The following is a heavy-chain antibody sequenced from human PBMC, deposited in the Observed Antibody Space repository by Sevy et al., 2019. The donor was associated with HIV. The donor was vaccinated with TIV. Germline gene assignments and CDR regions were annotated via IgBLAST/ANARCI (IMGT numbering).Heavy chain of an antibody. D-gene: IGHD1-26*01. V-gene: IGHV3-30*18. CDR1: GFSFSYYG. Sequence: GGSLRLSGIGSGFSFSYYGIHWVRQAPGRGLDGVPLISHDGINEYYAASVKGRFTISRDNSKNTVYLEMNSLRNEDTAIYFCANAYSGSYSHSYLYALDVWGQGTTVTVSS. CDR2: ISHDGINE. J-gene: IGHJ6*02. CDR3: ANAYSGSYSHSYLYALDV.